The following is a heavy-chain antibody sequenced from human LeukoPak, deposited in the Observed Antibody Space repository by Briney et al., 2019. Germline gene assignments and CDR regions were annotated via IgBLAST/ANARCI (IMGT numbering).Heavy chain of an antibody. J-gene: IGHJ5*02. CDR1: GFTFSPYW. D-gene: IGHD3-10*01. CDR3: AKDLLSYYDVSPNWFDP. Sequence: GGSLRLSCAASGFTFSPYWMYWVRQAPGKGLVWVSRINSDGSTTDYAESVKGRFTISRDNSKNTLYLQMNSLRAEDTAVYYCAKDLLSYYDVSPNWFDPWGQGTLVTVSS. V-gene: IGHV3-74*01. CDR2: INSDGSTT.